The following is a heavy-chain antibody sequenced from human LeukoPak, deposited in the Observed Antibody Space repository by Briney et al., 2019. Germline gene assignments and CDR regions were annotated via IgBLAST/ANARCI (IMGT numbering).Heavy chain of an antibody. CDR1: GFAVSSNY. J-gene: IGHJ3*01. CDR3: ARGGRAGWSGTYEDSFDV. V-gene: IGHV3-53*01. CDR2: IYSGGNT. Sequence: GGSLRLSCAASGFAVSSNYMSWVRQAPGKGLEWVSVIYSGGNTYYADSVKGRFTISRDNYKNTLYLQMNSLRADDTAAYYCARGGRAGWSGTYEDSFDVWGQGTVVTVSS. D-gene: IGHD1-26*01.